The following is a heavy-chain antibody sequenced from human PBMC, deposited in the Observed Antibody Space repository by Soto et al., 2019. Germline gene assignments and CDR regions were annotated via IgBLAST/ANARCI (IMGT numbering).Heavy chain of an antibody. CDR2: ISGSGGST. J-gene: IGHJ4*02. V-gene: IGHV3-23*01. Sequence: EVQLLESGGGLVQPGGSLRLSCTASGFTFSSYAMNWVRQAPGKGLEWVSVISGSGGSTYYADSVKGRFTISRDNSKNKLYRQMNSLRAEDTAVYYCASRTSGWYFDYWGQGTLVPVSS. CDR3: ASRTSGWYFDY. D-gene: IGHD6-19*01. CDR1: GFTFSSYA.